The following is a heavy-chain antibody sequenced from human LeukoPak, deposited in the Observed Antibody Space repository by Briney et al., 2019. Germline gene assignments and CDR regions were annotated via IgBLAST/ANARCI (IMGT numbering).Heavy chain of an antibody. Sequence: SGGSLRLSCAASGFTFSSYAMSWVRQAPGKGLEWVSAISGSGGSTYYADSVKGRFTISRDNSKNTLYLQMNSLRAEDTAVYYCANILDYGDYAGFDYWGQGTLVTVSS. CDR3: ANILDYGDYAGFDY. J-gene: IGHJ4*02. CDR2: ISGSGGST. CDR1: GFTFSSYA. V-gene: IGHV3-23*01. D-gene: IGHD4-17*01.